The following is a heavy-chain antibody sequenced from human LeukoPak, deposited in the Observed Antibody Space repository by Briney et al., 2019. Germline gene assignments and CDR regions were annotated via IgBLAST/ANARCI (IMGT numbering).Heavy chain of an antibody. Sequence: PSETLSLTCTVSGGSISSYYWSWIRQPPGKGLEWIGYIYYSGSTNYNPSLKSRVTISVDTSKNQFSLKLSSVTAADTAVYYCARDRGYSGYDYGLDYWGQGTLVTVSP. CDR1: GGSISSYY. D-gene: IGHD5-12*01. CDR2: IYYSGST. J-gene: IGHJ4*02. V-gene: IGHV4-59*01. CDR3: ARDRGYSGYDYGLDY.